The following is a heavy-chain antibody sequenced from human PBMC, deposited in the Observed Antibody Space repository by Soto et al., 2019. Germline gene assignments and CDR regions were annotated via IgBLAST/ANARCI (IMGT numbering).Heavy chain of an antibody. J-gene: IGHJ3*02. CDR2: INHSGST. V-gene: IGHV4-34*01. CDR3: ARGGGSGGSDAFDI. CDR1: GGSFSGYY. Sequence: SETLSLTCAVYGGSFSGYYWSWIRQPPGKGLEWIGEINHSGSTNYNPSLKSRVTISVDTSKNQFSLKLSSVTAADTAVYYCARGGGSGGSDAFDIWGQGTMVTVSS. D-gene: IGHD2-15*01.